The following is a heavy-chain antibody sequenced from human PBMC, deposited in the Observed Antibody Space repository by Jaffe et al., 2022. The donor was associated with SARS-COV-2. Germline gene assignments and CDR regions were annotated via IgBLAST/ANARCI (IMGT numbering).Heavy chain of an antibody. J-gene: IGHJ2*01. Sequence: EVQLVQSGAEVKKPGESLRISCKGSGYSFTSYWISWVRQMPGKGLEWMGRIDPSDSYTNYSPSFQGHVTISADKSISTAYLQWSSLKASDTAMYYCASTNIAAAGTGWYFDLWGRGTLVTVSS. V-gene: IGHV5-10-1*03. D-gene: IGHD6-13*01. CDR3: ASTNIAAAGTGWYFDL. CDR1: GYSFTSYW. CDR2: IDPSDSYT.